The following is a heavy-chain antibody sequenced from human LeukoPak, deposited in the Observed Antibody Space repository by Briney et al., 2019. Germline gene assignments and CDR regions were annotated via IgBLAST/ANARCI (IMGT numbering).Heavy chain of an antibody. D-gene: IGHD3-10*01. CDR1: GGSISGYY. J-gene: IGHJ5*02. CDR2: IHYTGST. CDR3: ARKGEHYYDSGKLWPAWFDP. V-gene: IGHV4-59*01. Sequence: SETLSLTCTVSGGSISGYYWSWIRQPPGKGVEWIGFIHYTGSTDYNPSLKSRVTISMDTSNNQLALRLTSVTAADTAVYYCARKGEHYYDSGKLWPAWFDPWGQGTLVTVSS.